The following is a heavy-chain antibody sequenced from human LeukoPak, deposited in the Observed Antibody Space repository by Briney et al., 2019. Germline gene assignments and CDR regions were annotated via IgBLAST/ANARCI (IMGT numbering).Heavy chain of an antibody. Sequence: GGSLRLSCVVSGFSFGSYPMSWVRQAPGKGLEWVSVISETGGVTHYADSMKGRFTISRDNIKNTLNLQMNSLRAVDTAIYYCARDSSHYLGSSDYWGQGTLVTVSS. CDR3: ARDSSHYLGSSDY. CDR1: GFSFGSYP. V-gene: IGHV3-23*01. CDR2: ISETGGVT. D-gene: IGHD6-6*01. J-gene: IGHJ4*02.